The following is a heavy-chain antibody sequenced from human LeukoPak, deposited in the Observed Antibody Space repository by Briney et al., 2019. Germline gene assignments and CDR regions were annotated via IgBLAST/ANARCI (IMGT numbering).Heavy chain of an antibody. CDR3: EREGGYSHAFDY. V-gene: IGHV3-74*01. J-gene: IGHJ4*02. CDR2: LNIDGSST. D-gene: IGHD3-22*01. CDR1: GLTFRSYW. Sequence: GGSLSLFRAPSGLTFRSYWMYWVRQPPGKGRVWVSRLNIDGSSTSHAPSVKGRFTLSRDHAKNTLYLQMNSLRAEDTAVYYGEREGGYSHAFDYWGQGTLVTVSS.